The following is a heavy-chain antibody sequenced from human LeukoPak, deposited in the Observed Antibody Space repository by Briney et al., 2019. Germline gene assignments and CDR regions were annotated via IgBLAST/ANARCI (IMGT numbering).Heavy chain of an antibody. J-gene: IGHJ4*02. Sequence: PGGSLRLSCAASGFTLRGYGMHWVRQAPGKGLEWVAFIRYDGSDKSYADSVKGRFTISRDNSENTLYLQINSLRVEDTAVYYCAKGSVAPFSFDVLLWFGELFGFDYWGQGTLVTVSS. CDR1: GFTLRGYG. V-gene: IGHV3-30*02. D-gene: IGHD3-10*01. CDR3: AKGSVAPFSFDVLLWFGELFGFDY. CDR2: IRYDGSDK.